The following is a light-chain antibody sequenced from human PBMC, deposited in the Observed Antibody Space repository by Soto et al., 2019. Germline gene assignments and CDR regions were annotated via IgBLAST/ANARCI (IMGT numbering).Light chain of an antibody. CDR3: QHYNSYSEA. Sequence: DIQMTQSPSTLSASVGDRVTITCRASQSISNRLAWYQQKPGKAPKVVIYDASSLESGVPSRFSGSGSGTEFTLAISSLQPDDFATYYCQHYNSYSEAFGQGTKV. CDR2: DAS. J-gene: IGKJ1*01. V-gene: IGKV1-5*01. CDR1: QSISNR.